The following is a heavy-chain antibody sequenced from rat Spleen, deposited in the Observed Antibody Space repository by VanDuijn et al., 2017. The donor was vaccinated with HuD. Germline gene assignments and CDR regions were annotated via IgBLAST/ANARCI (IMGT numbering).Heavy chain of an antibody. CDR3: TTDPDGPRDYFDY. Sequence: EVQLVESGGGLVQPGRSMKLSCAASGFTFSNYGMAWVRQAPTKGLEWVASISTSGGSTYYRDSVKGRFTISRDNAKSTLYLQMDSLRSEDTATYYCTTDPDGPRDYFDYWGQGVMVTVSS. J-gene: IGHJ2*01. D-gene: IGHD1-12*02. CDR2: ISTSGGST. V-gene: IGHV5-27*01. CDR1: GFTFSNYG.